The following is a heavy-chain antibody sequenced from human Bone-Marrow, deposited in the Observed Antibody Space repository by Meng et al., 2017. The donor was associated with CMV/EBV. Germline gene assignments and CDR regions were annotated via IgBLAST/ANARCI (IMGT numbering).Heavy chain of an antibody. Sequence: GESLKISCAASGFTFSSYAMSWVRQAPGKGLEWVSVIYSGGSTYYADSVKGRFTISRDNSKNTLYLQMNSLRAEDTAVYYCASEASGLEWLFEPNKMDVWGQGTTVTVSS. D-gene: IGHD3-3*01. V-gene: IGHV3-53*01. CDR1: GFTFSSYA. J-gene: IGHJ6*02. CDR3: ASEASGLEWLFEPNKMDV. CDR2: IYSGGST.